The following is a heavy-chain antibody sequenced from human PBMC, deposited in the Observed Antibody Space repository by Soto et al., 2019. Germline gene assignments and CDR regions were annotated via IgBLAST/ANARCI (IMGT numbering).Heavy chain of an antibody. CDR1: GGSISGSF. CDR3: ARYSNDGFHFDF. CDR2: IHYSGSI. V-gene: IGHV4-59*08. J-gene: IGHJ4*02. Sequence: SENLSLTCTVTGGSISGSFWGWVRQPPGTRLEWIGFIHYSGSINYNPSLMSRVTISVDMSNNQFSIRLGSVRAADTAEYYCARYSNDGFHFDFWGRGTRVTVSS. D-gene: IGHD6-13*01.